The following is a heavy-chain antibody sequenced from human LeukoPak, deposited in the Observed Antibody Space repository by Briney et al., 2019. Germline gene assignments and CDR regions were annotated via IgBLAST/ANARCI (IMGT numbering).Heavy chain of an antibody. CDR3: ATRGRGYSGYGRLYYFDY. V-gene: IGHV4-34*01. D-gene: IGHD5-12*01. CDR2: INHSGST. J-gene: IGHJ4*02. CDR1: GGSFSGYY. Sequence: SETLSLTCAVHGGSFSGYYWSWIRQPPGKGLEWIGEINHSGSTNYNPSLKSRVTISVDTSKNQFSLKLSSVTAADTAVYYCATRGRGYSGYGRLYYFDYWGQGTLVTVSS.